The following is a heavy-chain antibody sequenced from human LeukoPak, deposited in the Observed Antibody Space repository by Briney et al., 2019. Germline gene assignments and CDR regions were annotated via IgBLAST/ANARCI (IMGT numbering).Heavy chain of an antibody. CDR2: INSDGSST. D-gene: IGHD3-10*01. V-gene: IGHV3-74*01. J-gene: IGHJ4*02. CDR1: GFTFGSYW. CDR3: ARSTGWFGQGYFDY. Sequence: GGSLRLSCAASGFTFGSYWMHWVRQAPGKGLVWVSRINSDGSSTIYADSVKGRFTISRDNAKNTLYLQMNSLRAEDTAVYYCARSTGWFGQGYFDYWGQGTLVTVSS.